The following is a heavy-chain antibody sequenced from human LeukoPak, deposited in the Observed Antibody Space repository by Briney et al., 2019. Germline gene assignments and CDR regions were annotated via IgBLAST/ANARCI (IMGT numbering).Heavy chain of an antibody. V-gene: IGHV3-23*01. D-gene: IGHD3-16*01. CDR2: IGGDEVST. J-gene: IGHJ4*02. Sequence: GGSLRLSCAASGFTFSSYGMHWVRQAPGKGLEWVSAIGGDEVSTYYADSVKGRFTISRDNPKNTLYLQMHSLRAEDTAIYYCAKVTGGDMITYGGLDYWGQGTLVTVSS. CDR3: AKVTGGDMITYGGLDY. CDR1: GFTFSSYG.